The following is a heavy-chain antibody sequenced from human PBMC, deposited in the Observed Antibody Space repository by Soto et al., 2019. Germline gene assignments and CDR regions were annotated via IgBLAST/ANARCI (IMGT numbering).Heavy chain of an antibody. D-gene: IGHD3-10*01. CDR1: GGSISIFAYY. CDR2: VYYNENT. CDR3: ARRERYYGSPGWFDP. V-gene: IGHV4-39*01. J-gene: IGHJ5*02. Sequence: SETLSLTCTVSGGSISIFAYYWGCIRQPPGKGLEWIGTVYYNENTYYNPSLKSRVTISVDTAKNQFSLNLRSVTAADTAIYFCARRERYYGSPGWFDPWGQGTLVTVSS.